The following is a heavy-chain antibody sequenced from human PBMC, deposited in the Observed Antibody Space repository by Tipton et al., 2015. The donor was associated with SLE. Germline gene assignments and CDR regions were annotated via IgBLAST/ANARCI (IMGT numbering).Heavy chain of an antibody. Sequence: TLSLTCTVSGGSISSYYWSWIRQPAGKGLEWIGRIYTSGSTNYNPSLKSRVTMSVDTSKNQFSLKLSSVTAADTAVYYCARDRKYYYDSSGYYRYFDYWGQGTLVTVSS. J-gene: IGHJ4*02. CDR3: ARDRKYYYDSSGYYRYFDY. CDR2: IYTSGST. D-gene: IGHD3-22*01. V-gene: IGHV4-4*07. CDR1: GGSISSYY.